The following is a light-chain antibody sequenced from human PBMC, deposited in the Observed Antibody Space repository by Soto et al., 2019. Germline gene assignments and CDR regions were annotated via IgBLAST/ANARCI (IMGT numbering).Light chain of an antibody. CDR3: QQYNSYSLT. CDR2: DDS. CDR1: QSISCM. J-gene: IGKJ1*01. Sequence: EIQMTQSPSTPSASVGDRVTITCRASQSISCMLAWYQQKPGKAPKLLIYDDSSLERGVPARFSGSGSGTEFTLTISNLQPDDFATYCCQQYNSYSLTFGQGAKVDIK. V-gene: IGKV1-5*01.